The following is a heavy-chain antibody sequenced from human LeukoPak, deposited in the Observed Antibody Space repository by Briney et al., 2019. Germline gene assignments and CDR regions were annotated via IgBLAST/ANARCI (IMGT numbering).Heavy chain of an antibody. D-gene: IGHD3-10*01. V-gene: IGHV3-23*01. CDR3: AKMDGSGSPHFDY. CDR2: ISRSGGST. J-gene: IGHJ4*02. Sequence: GGSLRLSCAAPGFTFSSYGMSWARQAPGKGLEWVSGISRSGGSTYYADSVKGRFTISRDNSKNKLYLQMNSMRAEDTAVYYCAKMDGSGSPHFDYWGQGTLVTVSS. CDR1: GFTFSSYG.